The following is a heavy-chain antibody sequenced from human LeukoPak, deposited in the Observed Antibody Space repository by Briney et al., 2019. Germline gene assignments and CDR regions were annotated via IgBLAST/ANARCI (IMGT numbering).Heavy chain of an antibody. CDR1: GYTFTGYY. V-gene: IGHV1-2*02. J-gene: IGHJ6*02. CDR2: INPNSGGT. CDR3: ARMYYYGSGSYYDYYYYYGMDV. D-gene: IGHD3-10*01. Sequence: GASVKVSCKASGYTFTGYYMHWVRQAPGQGLEWMGWINPNSGGTNYAQKFQGRVTMTRDTSISTAYMELSRLRSDDTAVYYCARMYYYGSGSYYDYYYYYGMDVWGQGTTVTVS.